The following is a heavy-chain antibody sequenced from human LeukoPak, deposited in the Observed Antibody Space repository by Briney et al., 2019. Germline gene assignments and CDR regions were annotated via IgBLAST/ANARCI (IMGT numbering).Heavy chain of an antibody. V-gene: IGHV3-74*01. Sequence: GGSLRLSCSASGCTFRSHWMEWVRQAPGRGLVWVALINTDGSSTIYADSVKGRFTISRDNAKNTLYMQMNSLRAEDTAVYYCVRGIGAGSNWFDAWGQGTQVTVSS. CDR1: GCTFRSHW. J-gene: IGHJ5*02. CDR2: INTDGSST. D-gene: IGHD6-13*01. CDR3: VRGIGAGSNWFDA.